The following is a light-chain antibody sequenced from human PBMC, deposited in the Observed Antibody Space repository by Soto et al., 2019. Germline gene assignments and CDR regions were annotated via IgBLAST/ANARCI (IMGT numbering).Light chain of an antibody. CDR2: AAS. CDR3: QQSYSTLWT. V-gene: IGKV1-39*01. J-gene: IGKJ1*01. Sequence: DIPMTQSPSSLSASVGDRVTITCRASQSISSYLNWYQQKPGKAPKLLIYAASSLQSGVPSRFSGSESGTDFTLTISSLQPEDFATYYCQQSYSTLWTFGQGTKVEIK. CDR1: QSISSY.